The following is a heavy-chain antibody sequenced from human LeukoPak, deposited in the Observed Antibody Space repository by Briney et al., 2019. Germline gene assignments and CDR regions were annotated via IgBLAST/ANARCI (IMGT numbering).Heavy chain of an antibody. Sequence: GESLKVSCKGSGYSFTSYWIGWVRQMPGKGLEWMGIIYPGDSDTRYSPSLQGQVTISADKSISTAYLQWSSLKASDTAMYYCARVVVPAAYYYYYYGMDVWGQGTTVTVSS. CDR3: ARVVVPAAYYYYYYGMDV. D-gene: IGHD2-2*01. V-gene: IGHV5-51*01. J-gene: IGHJ6*02. CDR2: IYPGDSDT. CDR1: GYSFTSYW.